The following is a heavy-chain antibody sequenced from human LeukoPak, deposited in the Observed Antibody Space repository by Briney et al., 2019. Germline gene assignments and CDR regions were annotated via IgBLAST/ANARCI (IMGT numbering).Heavy chain of an antibody. V-gene: IGHV3-7*01. J-gene: IGHJ6*02. CDR1: GFTFSSYW. Sequence: GGSLRLSCAASGFTFSSYWMSWVRQAPGKGLEWVANIKQDGSEKYYVDSVKGRFTISRDNSRNTLYLQMNSLRAEDTAVYYCARGGDSLYYHYYSGMDVWGQGTTVTVSS. CDR3: ARGGDSLYYHYYSGMDV. D-gene: IGHD2-21*02. CDR2: IKQDGSEK.